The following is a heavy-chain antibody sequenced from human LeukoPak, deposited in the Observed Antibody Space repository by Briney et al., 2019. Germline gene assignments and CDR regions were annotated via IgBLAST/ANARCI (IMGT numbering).Heavy chain of an antibody. Sequence: GGSLRLSCAASGFTFTHYWMSWVRQAPGKGLEWVANIKQDGSEKYYVDSVKGRFTISRDNAKNSLYLQMNSLRAEDTAVYYCARENGDYVSDYWGQGTLVTVSS. CDR1: GFTFTHYW. D-gene: IGHD4-17*01. J-gene: IGHJ4*02. CDR2: IKQDGSEK. CDR3: ARENGDYVSDY. V-gene: IGHV3-7*01.